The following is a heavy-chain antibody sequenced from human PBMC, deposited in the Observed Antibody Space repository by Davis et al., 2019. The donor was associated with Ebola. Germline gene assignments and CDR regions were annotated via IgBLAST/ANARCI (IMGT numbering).Heavy chain of an antibody. V-gene: IGHV3-73*01. CDR1: GFTFSGSA. J-gene: IGHJ4*02. CDR2: IRSKANSYAT. Sequence: PGGSLKISCAASGFTFSGSAMHWVRQASGKGLEWVGRIRSKANSYATAYAASVKGRFTISRDDSKNTAYLQMNSLKTEDTAVYYCTRQGTYQPTDYWGQGTLVTVSS. D-gene: IGHD2-2*01. CDR3: TRQGTYQPTDY.